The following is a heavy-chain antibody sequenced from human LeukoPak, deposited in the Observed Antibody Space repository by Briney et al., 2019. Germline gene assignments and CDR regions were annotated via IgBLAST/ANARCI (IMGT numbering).Heavy chain of an antibody. V-gene: IGHV3-15*01. CDR3: TTDPVTTRLDDAFDI. Sequence: GGSLRLSCAASGFTFSNAWMSWVRQAPGKGLEWVGRIKSKTDGGTTDYAAPVKGRFTISRDDSKNTLYLQMNSLKTEDTAVYYCTTDPVTTRLDDAFDIWGQGTMVTVSS. CDR1: GFTFSNAW. CDR2: IKSKTDGGTT. D-gene: IGHD4-17*01. J-gene: IGHJ3*02.